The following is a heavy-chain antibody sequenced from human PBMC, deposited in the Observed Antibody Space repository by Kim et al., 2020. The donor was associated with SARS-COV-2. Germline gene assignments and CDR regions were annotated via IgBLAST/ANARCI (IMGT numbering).Heavy chain of an antibody. D-gene: IGHD3-22*01. V-gene: IGHV3-23*01. CDR2: INVSGGKT. CDR3: AKRQSSNYYDSTPNDF. Sequence: GGSLRLSCKTSGFTFTNFALSWVRQAPGKGLEWVSDINVSGGKTYYTDSVAGRFIISSDNGKETLYLQMNGLRAEDTAVYYCAKRQSSNYYDSTPNDFWG. CDR1: GFTFTNFA. J-gene: IGHJ6*01.